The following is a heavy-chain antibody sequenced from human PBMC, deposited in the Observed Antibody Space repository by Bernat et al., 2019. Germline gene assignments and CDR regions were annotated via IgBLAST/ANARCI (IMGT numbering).Heavy chain of an antibody. Sequence: QLQLQESGPGLVKPSETLSLTCTVSGGSISSSSYYWGWIRQPPGKGLEWIGSIYYSGSTYYNPSLKRRVTISVDTSKNQFSLKLSSVTAADTAVYYCARHSFDILTGYLFDYWGQGTLVTVSS. CDR3: ARHSFDILTGYLFDY. D-gene: IGHD3-9*01. V-gene: IGHV4-39*01. CDR2: IYYSGST. CDR1: GGSISSSSYY. J-gene: IGHJ4*02.